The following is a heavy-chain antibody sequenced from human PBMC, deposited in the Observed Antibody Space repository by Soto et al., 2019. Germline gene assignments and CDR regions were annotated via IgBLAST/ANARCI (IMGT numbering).Heavy chain of an antibody. CDR3: ARDARSGLEY. J-gene: IGHJ4*02. D-gene: IGHD3-3*01. CDR1: GYTFTSYY. Sequence: QVQLVQSGAEVKKPGASVKVSCKASGYTFTSYYIHWVRQAPGQGLEWMGIINPSGGDTFYPQKFQGSVTMTRDTSTSTVYMELSSLRADDTAVYYCARDARSGLEYWGQGTLVTVSS. V-gene: IGHV1-46*01. CDR2: INPSGGDT.